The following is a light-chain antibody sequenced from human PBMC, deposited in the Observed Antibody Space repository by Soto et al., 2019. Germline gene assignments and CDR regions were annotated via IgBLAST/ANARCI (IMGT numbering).Light chain of an antibody. V-gene: IGKV3-20*01. CDR1: QSVSSY. J-gene: IGKJ2*03. CDR3: QQYGSSPPYS. CDR2: DVS. Sequence: EVVLTQSPDTLSLSPGGSATLSCRASQSVSSYLAWYQQRPGQALRLLIYDVSKRATGIPARFSGSGSRTDFTLTISRLEPEDFAVYFCQQYGSSPPYSFGQGTKVEIK.